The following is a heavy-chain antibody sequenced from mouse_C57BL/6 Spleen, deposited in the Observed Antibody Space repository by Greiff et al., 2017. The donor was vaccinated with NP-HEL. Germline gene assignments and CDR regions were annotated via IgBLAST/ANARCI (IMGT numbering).Heavy chain of an antibody. D-gene: IGHD1-1*01. V-gene: IGHV1-55*01. CDR2: IYPGSGST. J-gene: IGHJ1*03. CDR1: GYTFTSYW. CDR3: ARSPYYYGRSYGYFDV. Sequence: VPLQQPGPELLKPADSVKMSCKASGYTFTSYWITWVKQRPGPGLEWLGVIYPGSGSTNYNEKFKSKATLTVDTSSSTAYMQLSSLTSEDAAVYYCARSPYYYGRSYGYFDVWGTGTTVTVSS.